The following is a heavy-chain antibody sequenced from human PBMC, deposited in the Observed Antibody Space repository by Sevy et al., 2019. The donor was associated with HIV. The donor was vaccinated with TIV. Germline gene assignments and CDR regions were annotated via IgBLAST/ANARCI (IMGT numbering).Heavy chain of an antibody. D-gene: IGHD6-13*01. CDR1: GGSISSYY. J-gene: IGHJ4*02. Sequence: SETLSLTCTVSGGSISSYYWSWIRQPPGKGLEWIGYIYYSGSTNYNPSLKSRVTISVDTSKNQFSLKLSSVTAADTAVYYSARAPIAAAGSFAWSHEPYYFDYWGQGTLVTVSS. CDR2: IYYSGST. V-gene: IGHV4-59*01. CDR3: ARAPIAAAGSFAWSHEPYYFDY.